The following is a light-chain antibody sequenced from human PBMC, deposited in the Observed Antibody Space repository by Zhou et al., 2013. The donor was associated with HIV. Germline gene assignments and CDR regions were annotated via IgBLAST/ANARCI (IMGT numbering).Light chain of an antibody. Sequence: EIVLTQSPGTLSLSPGERATLSCRASQTVSGIYLAWYQQRPGQAPTLFIYGVSRRPTGISDRFSGSGSGTDFTLTISRLEPEDFAVYYCQQYGSSPYTFGQGTKLELK. J-gene: IGKJ2*01. CDR1: QTVSGIY. CDR2: GVS. V-gene: IGKV3-20*01. CDR3: QQYGSSPYT.